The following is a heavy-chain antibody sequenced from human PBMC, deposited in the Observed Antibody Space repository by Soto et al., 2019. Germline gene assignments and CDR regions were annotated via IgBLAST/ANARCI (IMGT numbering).Heavy chain of an antibody. D-gene: IGHD1-7*01. V-gene: IGHV3-23*01. CDR2: SSATGAGT. CDR3: AKDRREGGNYGFYSDF. Sequence: GGSLRLSCAASGFTFSSYGMTWVRQAPGKGLEWVSFSSATGAGTYYADSVKGRFTISRDNSKNTLYLQMTSLRADDTAVYYCAKDRREGGNYGFYSDFWAQGAIVAIYS. CDR1: GFTFSSYG. J-gene: IGHJ4*02.